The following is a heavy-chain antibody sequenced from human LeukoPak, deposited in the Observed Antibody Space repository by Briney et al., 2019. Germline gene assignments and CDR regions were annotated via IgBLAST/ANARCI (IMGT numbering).Heavy chain of an antibody. J-gene: IGHJ3*02. CDR2: INPSGGST. D-gene: IGHD3-10*01. CDR3: ARETSRTMVRGPRGAFDI. CDR1: GYTFTSYY. Sequence: ASVKVSCKASGYTFTSYYMHWVRQAPGQGLEWMGIINPSGGSTSYAQKFQGRVTMTRDMSTSTDYMELSRLRSDDTAVYYCARETSRTMVRGPRGAFDIWGQGTMVTVSS. V-gene: IGHV1-46*01.